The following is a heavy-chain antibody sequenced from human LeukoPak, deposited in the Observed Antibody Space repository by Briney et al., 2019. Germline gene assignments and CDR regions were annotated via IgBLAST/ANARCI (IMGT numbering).Heavy chain of an antibody. J-gene: IGHJ4*02. CDR3: AKAGALPAANSNFDY. Sequence: ASVKVSCKASGYTFTVYYIHWVRQAPGQGLEWMGWINAGNGNTQYSQKFQGRVTITRDTSATTAYMELSSLRSEDAAVYYCAKAGALPAANSNFDYWGQGTLVTVSS. V-gene: IGHV1-3*01. D-gene: IGHD2-2*01. CDR1: GYTFTVYY. CDR2: INAGNGNT.